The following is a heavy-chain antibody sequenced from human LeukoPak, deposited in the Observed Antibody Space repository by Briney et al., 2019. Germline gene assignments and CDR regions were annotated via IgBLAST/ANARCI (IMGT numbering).Heavy chain of an antibody. J-gene: IGHJ4*02. CDR3: ARIRVRGVGIDY. D-gene: IGHD3-10*01. CDR1: GFTFSDYY. Sequence: GGSLRLSCAASGFTFSDYYKSWIRQAPGKGLEWVSYISSSGSTIYYADSVKGRFTISRDNAKNSLYLQMDSLRAEDTAVYYCARIRVRGVGIDYWGQGTLVTVSS. V-gene: IGHV3-11*04. CDR2: ISSSGSTI.